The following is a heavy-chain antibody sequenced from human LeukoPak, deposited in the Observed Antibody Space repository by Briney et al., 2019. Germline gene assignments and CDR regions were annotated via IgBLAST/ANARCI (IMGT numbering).Heavy chain of an antibody. CDR1: GLIVSGNY. CDR3: ARRGQYGDYWYFDL. D-gene: IGHD4-17*01. CDR2: IHSSGKT. Sequence: GGSLRLSCAASGLIVSGNYMGWVRQAPGKGLKWVSVIHSSGKTNYADSVQGRFTISRDNSKNTLYLQMNSLGAEDTAVYYCARRGQYGDYWYFDLWGRGTLVTASS. V-gene: IGHV3-53*01. J-gene: IGHJ2*01.